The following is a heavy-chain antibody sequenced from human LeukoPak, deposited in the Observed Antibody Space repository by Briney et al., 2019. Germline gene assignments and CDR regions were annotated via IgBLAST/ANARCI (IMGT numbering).Heavy chain of an antibody. V-gene: IGHV1-2*02. CDR1: GYTFTGYY. J-gene: IGHJ6*03. CDR2: INPNSGGT. D-gene: IGHD6-13*01. Sequence: ASVKVSCKASGYTFTGYYMHWVRQAPGQGLEWMGWINPNSGGTNYAQKFQGRVTMTRDTSISTAYMELSRLRPDDTAVYYCARDGSEQLGGDYYYYYMDVWGKGTTVTISS. CDR3: ARDGSEQLGGDYYYYYMDV.